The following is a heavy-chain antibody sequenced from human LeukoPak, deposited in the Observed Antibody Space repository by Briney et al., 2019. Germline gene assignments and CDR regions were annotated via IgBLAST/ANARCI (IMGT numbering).Heavy chain of an antibody. D-gene: IGHD3-16*02. CDR1: GGSISSSSYY. CDR2: IYYSGST. J-gene: IGHJ4*02. V-gene: IGHV4-39*07. Sequence: PSETLSLTCTVSGGSISSSSYYWGWIRQPPGKGLEWIGSIYYSGSTNYNPSLKSRVTISVDTSKNQFSLKLSSVTAADTAVYYCARAPPYDYVWGSYPAGPDYWGQGTLVTVSS. CDR3: ARAPPYDYVWGSYPAGPDY.